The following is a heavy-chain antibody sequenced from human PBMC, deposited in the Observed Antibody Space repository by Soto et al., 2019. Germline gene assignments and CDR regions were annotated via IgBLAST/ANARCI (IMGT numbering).Heavy chain of an antibody. CDR2: IIPIFATP. J-gene: IGHJ5*02. V-gene: IGHV1-69*06. CDR3: ARGGPVIIPAATNWFAP. D-gene: IGHD2-2*01. CDR1: GGFNSYS. Sequence: QVQLVQSGPEVKKPGSSVKVSCKGSGGFNSYSISWVRQAPGQGPEWMGGIIPIFATPNYAQKFQGRVTITADKSTSTAYMGLSRLTSEDTAVYYCARGGPVIIPAATNWFAPGGQGTFVSFSS.